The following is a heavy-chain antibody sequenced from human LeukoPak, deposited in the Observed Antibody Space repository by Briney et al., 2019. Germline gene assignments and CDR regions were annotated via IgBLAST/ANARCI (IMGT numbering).Heavy chain of an antibody. V-gene: IGHV3-30-3*01. Sequence: GGSLRLSCAAPGSTFSSYAMHWVRQAPGKGLEWVAVISYDGSNKYYADSVKGRFTISRDNSKNTLYLQMNSLRAEDTALYYCAKEGDLTGMDVRGQGTTVTVSS. CDR2: ISYDGSNK. J-gene: IGHJ6*02. CDR3: AKEGDLTGMDV. CDR1: GSTFSSYA. D-gene: IGHD2-21*01.